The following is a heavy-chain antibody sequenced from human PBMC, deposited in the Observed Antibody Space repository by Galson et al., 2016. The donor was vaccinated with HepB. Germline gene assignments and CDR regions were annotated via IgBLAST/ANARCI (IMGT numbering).Heavy chain of an antibody. J-gene: IGHJ4*02. Sequence: SLRLSCAASGFTFSSYAMSWVRQAPGKGLEWDSGISGSGGTTYYADSVKGRFTISRDNSENTLFLQMNSLRAEDTAVYYCAKLGHNYYDPSGLGYWGQGSLVTVSS. CDR1: GFTFSSYA. CDR2: ISGSGGTT. V-gene: IGHV3-23*01. CDR3: AKLGHNYYDPSGLGY. D-gene: IGHD3-22*01.